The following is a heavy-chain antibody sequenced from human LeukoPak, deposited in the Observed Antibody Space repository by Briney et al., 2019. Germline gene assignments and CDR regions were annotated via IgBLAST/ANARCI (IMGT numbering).Heavy chain of an antibody. J-gene: IGHJ1*01. CDR2: INHSGSS. Sequence: PSETLSLTCAVYGGSFSGYYWSWIRQPPGKGLEWIGEINHSGSSNYNPSLKSRVTISVDTSKNQFSLKLSSVTAADTAVYYCARGEDGDYYFQHWGQGTLVTVSS. CDR1: GGSFSGYY. D-gene: IGHD4-17*01. CDR3: ARGEDGDYYFQH. V-gene: IGHV4-34*01.